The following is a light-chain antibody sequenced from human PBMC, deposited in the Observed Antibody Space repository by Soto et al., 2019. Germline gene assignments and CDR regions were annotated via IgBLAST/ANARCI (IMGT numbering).Light chain of an antibody. Sequence: QSVLTQPPSASGTPGQRVTMSCSGGNSNIGSHTVNWYQHLPGTAPTLLIFSNNQRPSGVPGRFSGSKSGTSASLVISGLQAEDEADYYCQSYENSRTGFYVFGTGTKVTVL. V-gene: IGLV1-44*01. CDR2: SNN. CDR1: NSNIGSHT. CDR3: QSYENSRTGFYV. J-gene: IGLJ1*01.